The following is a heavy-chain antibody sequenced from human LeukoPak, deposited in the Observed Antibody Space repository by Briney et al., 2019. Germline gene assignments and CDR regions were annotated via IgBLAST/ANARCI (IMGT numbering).Heavy chain of an antibody. D-gene: IGHD3-3*01. Sequence: QFGGSLRLSCAASGFTFSSYGMHWVRQAPGKGLEWVAVISYDGSNKYYADSVKGRFTISRDNSKNTLYLQMNSLRAEDTAVYYCAKDGGFFGVVSGGDAFDIWGQGTMVTVSS. CDR1: GFTFSSYG. CDR3: AKDGGFFGVVSGGDAFDI. V-gene: IGHV3-30*18. CDR2: ISYDGSNK. J-gene: IGHJ3*02.